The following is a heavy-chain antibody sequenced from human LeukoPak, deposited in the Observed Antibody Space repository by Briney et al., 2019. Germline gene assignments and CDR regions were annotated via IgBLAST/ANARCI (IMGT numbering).Heavy chain of an antibody. J-gene: IGHJ4*02. D-gene: IGHD6-25*01. CDR3: AKDMAATLDY. CDR2: IRYDGSNK. V-gene: IGHV3-30*02. Sequence: GGSPRLSCAASGFTFRSYGMQWVRQAPGKGLEWVAFIRYDGSNKYYADSVKGRFTISRDNSKNTLYLQMNSLRAEDTAVYYCAKDMAATLDYWGQGTLVTVSS. CDR1: GFTFRSYG.